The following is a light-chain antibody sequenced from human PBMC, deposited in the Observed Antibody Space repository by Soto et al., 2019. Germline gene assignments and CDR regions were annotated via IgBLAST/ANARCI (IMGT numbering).Light chain of an antibody. Sequence: QSVLTQPPSVSGAPGQRVTISCTGSSSNIGAGYDVHWYQQLPGTAPKLLIYGNSNRPSGVPDRFSGSKSGTSASLATTGLQAEDEADYYCQSYDSSLRGLYVSGTGTKVTVL. CDR1: SSNIGAGYD. J-gene: IGLJ1*01. V-gene: IGLV1-40*01. CDR3: QSYDSSLRGLYV. CDR2: GNS.